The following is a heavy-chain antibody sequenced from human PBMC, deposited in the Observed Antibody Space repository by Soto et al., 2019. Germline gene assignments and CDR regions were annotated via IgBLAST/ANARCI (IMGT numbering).Heavy chain of an antibody. CDR1: GYIFSDNY. CDR2: INPKSGGT. CDR3: ARAREDSSGWFDY. Sequence: QVQLVQSGAEVKQPGASMKVSCKASGYIFSDNYIHWVRQAPGQGLEWMAWINPKSGGTNYARNFQGRVTLTRDTSISTAYMDLSRLTSDDTAVYYCARAREDSSGWFDYWGQGTLVTVS. V-gene: IGHV1-2*02. D-gene: IGHD6-19*01. J-gene: IGHJ4*02.